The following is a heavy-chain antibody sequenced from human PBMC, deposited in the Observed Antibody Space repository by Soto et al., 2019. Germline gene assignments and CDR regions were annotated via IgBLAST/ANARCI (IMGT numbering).Heavy chain of an antibody. CDR3: ARSQGSSTSLEIYYYYYYGMDV. CDR2: IIPISGKA. V-gene: IGHV1-69*01. J-gene: IGHJ6*02. D-gene: IGHD2-2*01. CDR1: GGTFSSYA. Sequence: QVQLVQSGAEVKKPGSSVKVSCKASGGTFSSYAISWVRQAPGQGLEWMGGIIPISGKANYAQKFQGRVTITADESTSTAYRELSSLRSEDTAVYYCARSQGSSTSLEIYYYYYYGMDVWGQGTTVTVSS.